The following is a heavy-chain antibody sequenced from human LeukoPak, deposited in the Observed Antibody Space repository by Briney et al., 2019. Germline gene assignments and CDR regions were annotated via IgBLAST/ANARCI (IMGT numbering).Heavy chain of an antibody. CDR2: ISTDGKST. Sequence: GGSLRLSCVASGFTFSNYWMLWVRQAPGKGLMWVSLISTDGKSTRYAESVKSRFTISRDNAKNALYLQMDILRVEDTALYFCVRDYQFIQEVWGQGTTVTVSS. J-gene: IGHJ6*02. CDR1: GFTFSNYW. CDR3: VRDYQFIQEV. D-gene: IGHD2-2*01. V-gene: IGHV3-74*01.